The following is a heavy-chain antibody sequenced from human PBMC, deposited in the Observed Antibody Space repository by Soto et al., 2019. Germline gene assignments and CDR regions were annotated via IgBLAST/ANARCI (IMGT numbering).Heavy chain of an antibody. J-gene: IGHJ4*02. CDR3: TTERDY. Sequence: EVQLVESGGGLVQIGGSLKLSCATSGLNFSGSAMHWARQASGKGLEWVGRIRSRPHNYATTYAASVEGRFTISRDDSKNTVYLQMNGLKTDDTAMYYCTTERDYWRRGTLVTVSS. CDR2: IRSRPHNYAT. V-gene: IGHV3-73*02. CDR1: GLNFSGSA.